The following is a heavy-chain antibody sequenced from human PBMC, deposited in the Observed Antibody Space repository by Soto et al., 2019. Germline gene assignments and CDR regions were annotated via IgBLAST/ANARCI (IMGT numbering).Heavy chain of an antibody. CDR1: GGSISSYY. D-gene: IGHD5-12*01. V-gene: IGHV4-59*01. CDR3: ARAAGYSGLRDYYYYYMDV. Sequence: SETLSLTCTVSGGSISSYYWSWIRQPPGKGLEWIGYIYYSGSTNYNPSLKSRVTISVDTSKNQFSLKLSSVTAADTAVYYCARAAGYSGLRDYYYYYMDVWGKGTTVTVSS. J-gene: IGHJ6*03. CDR2: IYYSGST.